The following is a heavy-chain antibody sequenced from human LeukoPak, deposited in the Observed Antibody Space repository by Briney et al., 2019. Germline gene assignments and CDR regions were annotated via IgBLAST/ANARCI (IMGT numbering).Heavy chain of an antibody. Sequence: ASVKVSCKASGYTFTSNGIRWLRQAPGQGLEWMGWISAYNGNTNYAQKLQGRVTMTTDTSTSTAYMELRSLRPDDTAVYYCARDHGIAAAGSFDYWGQGTLVTVSS. J-gene: IGHJ4*02. CDR2: ISAYNGNT. D-gene: IGHD6-13*01. V-gene: IGHV1-18*04. CDR1: GYTFTSNG. CDR3: ARDHGIAAAGSFDY.